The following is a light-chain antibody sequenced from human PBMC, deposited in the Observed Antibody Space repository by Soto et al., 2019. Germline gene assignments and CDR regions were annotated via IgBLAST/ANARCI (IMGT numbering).Light chain of an antibody. J-gene: IGLJ1*01. V-gene: IGLV2-23*01. CDR3: CSYAGSSSYV. Sequence: QSVLTQPASVSGSPGQSITISCTGTSSDVGSYNLVSWYQQHPGKAPKLMIYEGSKRPSGVSNRFSGSKSGNTASLTISGLQAEDEPDYYCCSYAGSSSYVFGNGTKVTVL. CDR1: SSDVGSYNL. CDR2: EGS.